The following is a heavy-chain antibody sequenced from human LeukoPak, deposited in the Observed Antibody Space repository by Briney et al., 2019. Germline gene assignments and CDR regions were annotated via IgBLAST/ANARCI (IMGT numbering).Heavy chain of an antibody. CDR3: ARGSFTYYYDSSGYYYGVPFDY. CDR2: FDPEDGET. Sequence: ASVKVSCKVSGYTLTELSMHWVRQAPGKGLEWMGGFDPEDGETIYAQKFQGRVTITADESTSTAYMELSSLRSEDTAVYYCARGSFTYYYDSSGYYYGVPFDYWGQGTLVTVSS. CDR1: GYTLTELS. D-gene: IGHD3-22*01. J-gene: IGHJ4*02. V-gene: IGHV1-24*01.